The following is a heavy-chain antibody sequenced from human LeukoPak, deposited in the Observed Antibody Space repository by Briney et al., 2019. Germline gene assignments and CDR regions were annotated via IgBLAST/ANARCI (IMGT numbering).Heavy chain of an antibody. J-gene: IGHJ4*02. CDR3: ARALAAASHTSFDY. Sequence: GGSLRLSCAASGFTVSDSYMSWVRQAPGKGLEWVSIIYSGGTTYYADSVKGRFTISRDISKNTVYLQMNSLRAEDTAVYYCARALAAASHTSFDYWGQGTLVTVSS. D-gene: IGHD6-13*01. CDR2: IYSGGTT. V-gene: IGHV3-66*01. CDR1: GFTVSDSY.